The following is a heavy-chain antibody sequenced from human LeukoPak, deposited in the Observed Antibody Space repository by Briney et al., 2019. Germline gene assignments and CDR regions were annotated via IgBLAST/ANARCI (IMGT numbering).Heavy chain of an antibody. D-gene: IGHD1-1*01. J-gene: IGHJ4*02. CDR3: ARIGNYYFGY. V-gene: IGHV4-4*02. CDR2: IYHSGST. CDR1: GGSISSGNW. Sequence: SGTLSLTCAVSGGSISSGNWWTWVRQPPGKGLDWIGEIYHSGSTNYNPSLKSRVTISVDKSKNQFSLKLTSVTAADTAVYFCARIGNYYFGYWGQGTLVTVSS.